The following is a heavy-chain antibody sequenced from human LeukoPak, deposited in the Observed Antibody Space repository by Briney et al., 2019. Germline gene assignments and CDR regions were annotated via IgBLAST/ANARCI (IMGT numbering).Heavy chain of an antibody. V-gene: IGHV3-11*04. D-gene: IGHD2-15*01. J-gene: IGHJ3*02. CDR2: ISSSGSTI. CDR3: ARSRPSRYCSGGSCTHHAFAI. Sequence: GGSLRLSCAASGFTFSDYYMSWIRQAPGKGLEWVSYISSSGSTIYYADSVKGRFTISRDNAKNSLYLQMNSLRAEDTAVYYCARSRPSRYCSGGSCTHHAFAIWGQGTMVTVSS. CDR1: GFTFSDYY.